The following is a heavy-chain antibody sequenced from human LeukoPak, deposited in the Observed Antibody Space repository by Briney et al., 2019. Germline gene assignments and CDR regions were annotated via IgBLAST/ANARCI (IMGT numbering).Heavy chain of an antibody. D-gene: IGHD3-16*01. Sequence: GGSLRLSCAASGFTVSSNYMSWVRQAPGKGLEWVSGISPSGGITYYTDSVKGRFTISRDNSKNTQSLQMNSLGAEDTAVYYCAKDDDWGRYKHWGQGTLVTVSS. V-gene: IGHV3-23*01. J-gene: IGHJ1*01. CDR3: AKDDDWGRYKH. CDR2: ISPSGGIT. CDR1: GFTVSSNY.